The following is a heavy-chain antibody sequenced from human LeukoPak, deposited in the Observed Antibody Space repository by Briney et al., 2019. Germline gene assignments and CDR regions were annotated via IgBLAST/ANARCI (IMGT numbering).Heavy chain of an antibody. CDR2: INPNSGGT. Sequence: ASVKVSCKASGCTFTGYYMHWVRQAPGQGLEWMGRINPNSGGTNYAQKFQGRVTMTRDTSISTAYMELSRLRSDDTAVYYCARDRSLSGRASIAAAGTGYWGQGTLVTVSS. D-gene: IGHD6-13*01. J-gene: IGHJ4*02. V-gene: IGHV1-2*06. CDR3: ARDRSLSGRASIAAAGTGY. CDR1: GCTFTGYY.